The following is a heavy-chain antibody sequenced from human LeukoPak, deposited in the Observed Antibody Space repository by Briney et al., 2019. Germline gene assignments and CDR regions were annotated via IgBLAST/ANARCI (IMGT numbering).Heavy chain of an antibody. CDR3: AKRRGGGIAAAGTFDY. CDR1: GFTFSSYA. Sequence: GGSLRLSCAASGFTFSSYAMSWVRQAPGKGLEWVSAISGSGGSTYYADSVKGRFTISRDNSKNTLYLQMNSLRAEDTAGYYCAKRRGGGIAAAGTFDYWGQGTLVTVSS. CDR2: ISGSGGST. J-gene: IGHJ4*02. D-gene: IGHD6-13*01. V-gene: IGHV3-23*01.